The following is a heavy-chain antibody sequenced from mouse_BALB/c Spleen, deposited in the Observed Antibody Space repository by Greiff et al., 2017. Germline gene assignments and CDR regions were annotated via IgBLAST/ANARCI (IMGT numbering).Heavy chain of an antibody. CDR2: INPSNGGT. V-gene: IGHV1S81*02. CDR1: GYTFTSYY. CDR3: TRRLGYAMDY. D-gene: IGHD3-1*01. Sequence: VQLQQSGAELVKPGASVKLSCKASGYTFTSYYMYWVKQRPGQGLEWIGGINPSNGGTNFNEKFKSKATLTVDKSSSTAYMQLSSLTSEDSAVYYCTRRLGYAMDYWGQGTSVTVSS. J-gene: IGHJ4*01.